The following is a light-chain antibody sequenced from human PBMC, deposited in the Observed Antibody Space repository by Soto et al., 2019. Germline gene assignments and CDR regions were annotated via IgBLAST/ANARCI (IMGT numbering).Light chain of an antibody. CDR2: DAS. V-gene: IGKV1-5*01. J-gene: IGKJ1*01. CDR3: QQYNNYPWT. Sequence: DIQMTQSPSTLSASVGDRVTITCRASQNINRRLAWYQQKPGKAPNLLIYDASSLESGVPARFSGGGSGTEFTLTISSLQPDDFSTFYCQQYNNYPWTFGRGTKVDIK. CDR1: QNINRR.